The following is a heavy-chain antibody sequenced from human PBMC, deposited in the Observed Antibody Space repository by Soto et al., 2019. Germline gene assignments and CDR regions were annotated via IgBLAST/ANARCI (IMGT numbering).Heavy chain of an antibody. J-gene: IGHJ4*02. CDR2: IYSSGGT. Sequence: VQLVESGGDLVQPGGSLRLSCAASGCTVSNNYMSWVRQAPGKGLEWVSLIYSSGGTYYADSVKGRFTISRDNSRNTLYLQMNGLRVEDTAVYYCAGGPNRGYWVQGTLVTVSP. V-gene: IGHV3-66*01. D-gene: IGHD3-10*01. CDR1: GCTVSNNY. CDR3: AGGPNRGY.